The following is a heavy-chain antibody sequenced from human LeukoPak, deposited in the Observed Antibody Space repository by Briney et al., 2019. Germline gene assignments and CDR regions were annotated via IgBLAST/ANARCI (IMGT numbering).Heavy chain of an antibody. D-gene: IGHD2-21*01. CDR1: GFTFSRSW. CDR3: ARSAYGIDS. Sequence: GGSLRLSCAASGFTFSRSWMSWVRQTPGRGLEWVANINEDGSEKYYMDSGKGRFSISRDNAKSSLYLQVLSLTAEDTAVYFWARSAYGIDSWGQGTLVIVSS. CDR2: INEDGSEK. J-gene: IGHJ4*02. V-gene: IGHV3-7*04.